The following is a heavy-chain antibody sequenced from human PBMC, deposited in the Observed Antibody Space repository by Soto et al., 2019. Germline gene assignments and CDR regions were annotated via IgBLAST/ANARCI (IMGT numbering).Heavy chain of an antibody. V-gene: IGHV4-61*03. D-gene: IGHD3-22*01. J-gene: IGHJ6*02. CDR1: GGSVSSASYY. CDR2: IYYSGST. CDR3: AREYYYDTRGYYYFGLDV. Sequence: SETLSLTCTVSGGSVSSASYYWSWIRQPPGKGLEWIGDIYYSGSTNYNPSLKSRVTISVDTSKNHFSLKLSSVTAADTAVYYCAREYYYDTRGYYYFGLDVWGQGTTVTVSS.